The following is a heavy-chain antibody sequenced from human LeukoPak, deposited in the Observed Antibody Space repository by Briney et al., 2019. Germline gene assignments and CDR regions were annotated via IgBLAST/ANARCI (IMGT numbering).Heavy chain of an antibody. CDR2: INHSGST. J-gene: IGHJ6*03. Sequence: SETLSLTCAVYGGSFSGYQWSWIRQPPGKGLEWIGEINHSGSTNYNPSLKSRVTISVDTSKSQFSLKLTSVTAADTAVYYCASWVGGYMDVWGKGTTVTVSS. D-gene: IGHD3-3*01. V-gene: IGHV4-34*01. CDR3: ASWVGGYMDV. CDR1: GGSFSGYQ.